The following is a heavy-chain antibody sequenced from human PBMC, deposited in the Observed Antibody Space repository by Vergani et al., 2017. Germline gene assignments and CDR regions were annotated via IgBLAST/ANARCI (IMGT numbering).Heavy chain of an antibody. D-gene: IGHD6-19*01. CDR1: GFTFDDYA. V-gene: IGHV3-9*01. CDR2: ISWNSGTM. J-gene: IGHJ4*02. CDR3: ARAVAGSADY. Sequence: EVQLVESGGGLVQPGRSLRLSCAASGFTFDDYAMHWVRQVPGKGLEWVSSISWNSGTMGYADSVKGRFTISRDNAKNSLYLQMNSLRAEDTAFYFCARAVAGSADYWGQGTLVTVSS.